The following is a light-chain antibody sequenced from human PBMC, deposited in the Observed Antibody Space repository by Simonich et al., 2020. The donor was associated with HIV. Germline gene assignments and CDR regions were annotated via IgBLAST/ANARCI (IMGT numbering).Light chain of an antibody. CDR3: QQRSNWPSMYT. Sequence: EIVMTQSPATLSVSPGERATLSCRVSQSVASNLAWYQQKPGQAPRLLIYGASSRATGIPARFSGSGFGSQFTLTISSLEPEDFAVYYCQQRSNWPSMYTFGQGTKLEIK. V-gene: IGKV3-15*01. CDR2: GAS. CDR1: QSVASN. J-gene: IGKJ2*01.